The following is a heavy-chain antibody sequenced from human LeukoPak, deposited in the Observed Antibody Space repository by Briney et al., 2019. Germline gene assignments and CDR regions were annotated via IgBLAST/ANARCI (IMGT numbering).Heavy chain of an antibody. Sequence: GGSLRLSCAASGFTVSSNYMSWVRQAPGKGLEWVAVISYDGSNKYYADSVKGRFTISRDNSKNTLYLQMNSLRAEDTAVYYCARDPNYYDSSGYLGLFDYWGQGTLVTVSS. V-gene: IGHV3-30-3*01. CDR1: GFTVSSNY. CDR2: ISYDGSNK. CDR3: ARDPNYYDSSGYLGLFDY. D-gene: IGHD3-22*01. J-gene: IGHJ4*02.